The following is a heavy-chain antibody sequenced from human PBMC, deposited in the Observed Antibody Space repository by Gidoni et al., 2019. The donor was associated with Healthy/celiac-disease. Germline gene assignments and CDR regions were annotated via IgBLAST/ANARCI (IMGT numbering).Heavy chain of an antibody. Sequence: QLPLQQWGAGLLKPSETLSLTCAVYGGSFSGYYWSWIRQPPGKGLEWIGEINHSGSTNYNPSLKSRVSLSVHTSKNQFSLKLSSVTAADTAVYYCARGPVGRTEFDYWGQGTLVTVSS. CDR1: GGSFSGYY. CDR3: ARGPVGRTEFDY. CDR2: INHSGST. V-gene: IGHV4-34*01. J-gene: IGHJ4*02.